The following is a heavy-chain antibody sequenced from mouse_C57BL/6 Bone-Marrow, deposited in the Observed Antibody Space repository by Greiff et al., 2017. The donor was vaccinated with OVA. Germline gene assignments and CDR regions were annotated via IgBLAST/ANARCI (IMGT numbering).Heavy chain of an antibody. J-gene: IGHJ2*01. CDR2: ISDGGSYT. D-gene: IGHD2-3*01. CDR3: ARDPDGYYVLDY. CDR1: GFTFSSYA. V-gene: IGHV5-4*01. Sequence: EVQGVESGGGLVKPGGSLKLSCAASGFTFSSYAMSWVRQTPEKRLEWVATISDGGSYTYYPDNVKGRFTISRDNAKNNLYLQMSHLKSEDTAMYYCARDPDGYYVLDYWGQGTTLTVSS.